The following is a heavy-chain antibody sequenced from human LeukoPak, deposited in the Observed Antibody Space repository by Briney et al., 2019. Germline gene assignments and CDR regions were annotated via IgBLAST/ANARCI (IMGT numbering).Heavy chain of an antibody. CDR2: INPNSGDT. V-gene: IGHV1-2*02. Sequence: ASVKVSCKTSGYTFTGYYIHWVRQAPGQGLEWMGWINPNSGDTNFAQSFQGRVTMTRDTPISTAYMELSSLRSDDTALYYCATGRASYTSSSALDCWGQGTLLTVSA. J-gene: IGHJ4*02. CDR1: GYTFTGYY. CDR3: ATGRASYTSSSALDC. D-gene: IGHD6-6*01.